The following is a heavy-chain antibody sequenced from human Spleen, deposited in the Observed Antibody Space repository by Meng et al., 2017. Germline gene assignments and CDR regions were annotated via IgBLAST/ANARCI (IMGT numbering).Heavy chain of an antibody. CDR1: GFSFSSHW. CDR2: IKGDGSEK. D-gene: IGHD4-17*01. V-gene: IGHV3-7*01. J-gene: IGHJ4*02. CDR3: ARDDGDSPFDH. Sequence: GESLKISCAGSGFSFSSHWMSWVRQAPGKGLEWVANIKGDGSEKHYVDSVKGRFTISRDNAKNSLYLQMNNLGAEDTAVYYCARDDGDSPFDHWGQGTLVTVSS.